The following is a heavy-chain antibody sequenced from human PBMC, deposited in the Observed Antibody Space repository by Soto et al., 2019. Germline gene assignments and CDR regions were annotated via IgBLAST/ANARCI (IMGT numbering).Heavy chain of an antibody. CDR2: ISSTTNYI. J-gene: IGHJ4*02. V-gene: IGHV3-21*06. Sequence: WWSLRLCCAASGFTFTSYSMKWLRQAPGKGLEWVSSISSTTNYIYYGDSMKGRFTISRDNAKNSLYLEMNSLRAEDTAVYYCARESEDLTSNFDYWGQGTLVTVSS. CDR3: ARESEDLTSNFDY. CDR1: GFTFTSYS.